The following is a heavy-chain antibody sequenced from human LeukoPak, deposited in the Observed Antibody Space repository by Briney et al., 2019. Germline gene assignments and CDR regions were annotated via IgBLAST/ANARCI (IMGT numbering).Heavy chain of an antibody. CDR3: AKFFRSDYYDSSGYYFDY. V-gene: IGHV3-23*01. Sequence: GGSLRLSCVASGFTFTNAWMSWVRQAPGKGLEWVSAISGSGGSTYYADSVKGRFTISRDNSKNTLYLQMNSLRAEDTAVYYCAKFFRSDYYDSSGYYFDYWGQGTLVTVSS. D-gene: IGHD3-22*01. J-gene: IGHJ4*02. CDR2: ISGSGGST. CDR1: GFTFTNAW.